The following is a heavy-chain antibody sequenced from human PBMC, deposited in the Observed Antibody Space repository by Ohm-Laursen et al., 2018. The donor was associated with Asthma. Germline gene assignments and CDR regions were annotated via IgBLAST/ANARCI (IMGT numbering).Heavy chain of an antibody. CDR3: GRKQGSCIVSTCYSLDF. J-gene: IGHJ4*02. CDR1: GGTFSNYV. V-gene: IGHV1-69*01. D-gene: IGHD2-15*01. CDR2: INSVFRTT. Sequence: SSVKVSCKSSGGTFSNYVIGWVRQAPGQGLEWMGGINSVFRTTDYAQKFQGRVTITADESPATVYMELSSLRSDDTALYYCGRKQGSCIVSTCYSLDFWGQGTLVTVSS.